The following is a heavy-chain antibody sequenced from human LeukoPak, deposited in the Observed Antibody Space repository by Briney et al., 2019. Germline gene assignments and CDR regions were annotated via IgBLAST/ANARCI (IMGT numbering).Heavy chain of an antibody. CDR1: GGSFSGYY. J-gene: IGHJ4*02. D-gene: IGHD5-12*01. Sequence: PSEILSLTCAVYGGSFSGYYWSWIRQPPGKGLEWIGEINHSGSTNYNPSLKSRVTISVDTSKNQFSLKPSSVTAADTAVYYCARYNGYLFDYWGQGTLVTVSS. CDR3: ARYNGYLFDY. V-gene: IGHV4-34*01. CDR2: INHSGST.